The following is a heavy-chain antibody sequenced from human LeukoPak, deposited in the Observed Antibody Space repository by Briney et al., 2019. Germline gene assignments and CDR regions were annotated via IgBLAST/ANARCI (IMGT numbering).Heavy chain of an antibody. CDR3: ARDRAPMVRGVINHYYYMDV. CDR2: IYTSGST. D-gene: IGHD3-10*01. J-gene: IGHJ6*03. Sequence: SETLSLTCTVSGGSISSGSYYWSWIRQPAGKGLEWIGRIYTSGSTNYNPSLKSRVTMSVDTSKNQFSLKLSSVTAADTAVYYCARDRAPMVRGVINHYYYMDVWGKGTTVTVSS. V-gene: IGHV4-61*02. CDR1: GGSISSGSYY.